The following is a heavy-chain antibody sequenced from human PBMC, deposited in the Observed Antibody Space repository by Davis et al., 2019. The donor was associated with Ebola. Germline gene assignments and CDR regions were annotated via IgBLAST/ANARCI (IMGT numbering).Heavy chain of an antibody. Sequence: GESLKISCAASGFTFSGSAMHWVRQASGKGLEWVGRIRSKANNYATAYAASVKGRFTISRDDSKNTAYLQMNSLKTEDTAVYYCTLAARPSGTDYWGQGTLVTVSS. CDR2: IRSKANNYAT. V-gene: IGHV3-73*01. CDR3: TLAARPSGTDY. CDR1: GFTFSGSA. D-gene: IGHD6-6*01. J-gene: IGHJ4*02.